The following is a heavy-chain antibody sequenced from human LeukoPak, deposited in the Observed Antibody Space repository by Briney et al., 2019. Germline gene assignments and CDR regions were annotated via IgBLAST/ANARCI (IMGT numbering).Heavy chain of an antibody. CDR3: ARLPLGQLVQFLFAP. V-gene: IGHV4-39*01. D-gene: IGHD6-13*01. CDR2: SYYSGNP. CDR1: GGSIGSSRYY. Sequence: SETLSLNCTVSGGSIGSSRYYWGWIRQPPGEGLERTGSSYYSGNPYYNPSLKSRVTISAGTSKTQFSPKLSSVTASDPAVYYCARLPLGQLVQFLFAPWGQGTVVTVSS. J-gene: IGHJ5*02.